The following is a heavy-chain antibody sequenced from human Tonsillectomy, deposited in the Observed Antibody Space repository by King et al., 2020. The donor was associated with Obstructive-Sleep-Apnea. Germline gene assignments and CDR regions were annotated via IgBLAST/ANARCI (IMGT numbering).Heavy chain of an antibody. CDR1: GYSFSSYG. J-gene: IGHJ4*02. Sequence: VQLVQSGAEVKKPGASVKVSCKASGYSFSSYGIVWVRQAPGQSLEWMGWINGGNGDTKYSEKFQGRVTITRDTSASTAYMEGSSLRSEDTAVYYCVGDAWGGDCFISWFYWGQGTLVTVSS. CDR2: INGGNGDT. CDR3: VGDAWGGDCFISWFY. V-gene: IGHV1-3*01. D-gene: IGHD2-21*02.